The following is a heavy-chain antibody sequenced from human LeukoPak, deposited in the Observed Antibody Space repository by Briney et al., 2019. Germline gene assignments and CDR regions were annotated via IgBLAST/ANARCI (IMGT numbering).Heavy chain of an antibody. D-gene: IGHD6-19*01. J-gene: IGHJ5*02. Sequence: PSETLSLTCAVYGGSFSGYYWSWIRQPPGKGLEWIGEINHSGSHNYNPSLESRVTISVDTSKSQFSLRLTSVTAADTAVYYCARGPSRWHQTWGQGTLVTVSS. CDR2: INHSGSH. V-gene: IGHV4-34*01. CDR1: GGSFSGYY. CDR3: ARGPSRWHQT.